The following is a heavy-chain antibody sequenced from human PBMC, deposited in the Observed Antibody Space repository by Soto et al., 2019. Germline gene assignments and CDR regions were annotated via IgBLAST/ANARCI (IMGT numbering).Heavy chain of an antibody. CDR2: ISAYNGNT. V-gene: IGHV1-18*04. CDR3: AVVPAAIPLNWFDP. CDR1: GYTFTSYG. Sequence: RASVKVSCKASGYTFTSYGISWVRQAPGQGLEWMGWISAYNGNTNYAQKLQDRVTMTTDTSTSTAYMELRSLRSDDTAVYYCAVVPAAIPLNWFDPWGQGTLVTVSS. J-gene: IGHJ5*02. D-gene: IGHD2-2*01.